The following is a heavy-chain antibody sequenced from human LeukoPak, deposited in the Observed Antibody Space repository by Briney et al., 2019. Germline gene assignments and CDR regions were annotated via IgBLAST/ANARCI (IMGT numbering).Heavy chain of an antibody. CDR2: IYSSGST. V-gene: IGHV4-38-2*01. Sequence: PSETLSLTCAVSGYSISRGYSWDWIRQSPGKGPEWIGNIYSSGSTYYNPSLKSRVTISVDTSKNQFSLSLNSVTAADTAVYYCARRKTLFWYFDYWGQGTLVTVSS. CDR1: GYSISRGYS. CDR3: ARRKTLFWYFDY. J-gene: IGHJ4*02. D-gene: IGHD3-3*01.